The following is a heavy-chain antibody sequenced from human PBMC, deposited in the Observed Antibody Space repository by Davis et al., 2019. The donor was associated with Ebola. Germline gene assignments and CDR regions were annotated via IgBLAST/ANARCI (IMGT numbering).Heavy chain of an antibody. CDR2: IYYSGST. D-gene: IGHD2-21*01. CDR3: ARGLLWWSFQGEYYFDY. V-gene: IGHV4-61*05. Sequence: MPSETLSLTCTVSGGSISDSSYYWGWIRQPPGKGLECIGYIYYSGSTNYNPSLKSRVTISVDTSKNQFSLKLSSVTAADTAVYYCARGLLWWSFQGEYYFDYWGQGTLVTVSS. J-gene: IGHJ4*02. CDR1: GGSISDSSYY.